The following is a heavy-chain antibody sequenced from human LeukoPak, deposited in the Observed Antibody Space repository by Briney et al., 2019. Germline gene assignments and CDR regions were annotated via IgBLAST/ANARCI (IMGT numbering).Heavy chain of an antibody. CDR3: AKSHITRYPLQYYFDL. CDR1: GFTFSSYA. CDR2: ISVTVDIT. J-gene: IGHJ4*02. D-gene: IGHD2-21*01. V-gene: IGHV3-23*01. Sequence: PGGSLRLSCAASGFTFSSYAMSWLRQTPQKGLEWVSGISVTVDITYYADSVKGRFTIARDNSRTTLYLQLNSLRADDTAVYYSAKSHITRYPLQYYFDLWGQGAQVIVSS.